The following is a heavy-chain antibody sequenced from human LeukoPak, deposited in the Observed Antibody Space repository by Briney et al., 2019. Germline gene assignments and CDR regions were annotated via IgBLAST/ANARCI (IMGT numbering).Heavy chain of an antibody. CDR1: GGTFSSYA. CDR2: IIPIFGTA. CDR3: ARVEWGVVAATEYYYFDY. V-gene: IGHV1-69*13. D-gene: IGHD2-15*01. J-gene: IGHJ4*02. Sequence: ASVKVSCKASGGTFSSYAISWVRQAPGQGLEWVGGIIPIFGTANYAQKFQGRVTITADESTSTAYMELSSLRSEDTAVYYCARVEWGVVAATEYYYFDYWGQGTLVTVSS.